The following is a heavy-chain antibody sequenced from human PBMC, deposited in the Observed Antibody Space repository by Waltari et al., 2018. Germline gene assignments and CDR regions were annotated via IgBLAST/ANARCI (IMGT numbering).Heavy chain of an antibody. CDR1: GFSFTSTGVA. CDR3: AGGWFYFDY. Sequence: QITLKESGPTLVKPTQTLTLTCTFSGFSFTSTGVAVSWIRQPPTKALEWLALIHRDDEKWYSPALKRRLTVTKDTSRNQVVLTLTNMDPADTATYYCAGGWFYFDYWGQGALVTVSS. CDR2: IHRDDEK. D-gene: IGHD6-19*01. V-gene: IGHV2-5*02. J-gene: IGHJ4*02.